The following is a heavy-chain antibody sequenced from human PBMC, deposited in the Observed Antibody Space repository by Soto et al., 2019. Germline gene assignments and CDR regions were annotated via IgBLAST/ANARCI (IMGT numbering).Heavy chain of an antibody. Sequence: QVQLQESGPGLVKSSETLSLTCTVSGGSFSPNYWAWIRQPPGKGLEWIGYIYYAGTTSYNPSLKSRVTITLETSKSQFSLMLTSVTASDTAVYYCARLGAYYQSLDPWGQGTVVTVSS. V-gene: IGHV4-59*08. J-gene: IGHJ5*02. CDR2: IYYAGTT. CDR1: GGSFSPNY. CDR3: ARLGAYYQSLDP. D-gene: IGHD2-21*01.